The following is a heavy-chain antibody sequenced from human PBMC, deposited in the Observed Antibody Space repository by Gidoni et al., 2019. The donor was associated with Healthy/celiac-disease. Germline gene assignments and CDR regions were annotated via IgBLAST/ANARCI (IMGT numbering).Heavy chain of an antibody. J-gene: IGHJ6*02. V-gene: IGHV3-21*01. CDR1: GSTFIRDT. CDR3: AREGRCSSASCSPGSYYYYGMDV. Sequence: EVQLVESGGGLVKPGCALRLSCAAPGSTFIRDTLPWARQAPGKGLEWVSSISPSNNYIYYADSVKGRFTISRDNAKNSLYLQMNSLRAEDTAVYYCAREGRCSSASCSPGSYYYYGMDVWGQGTTVTVSS. D-gene: IGHD2-2*01. CDR2: ISPSNNYI.